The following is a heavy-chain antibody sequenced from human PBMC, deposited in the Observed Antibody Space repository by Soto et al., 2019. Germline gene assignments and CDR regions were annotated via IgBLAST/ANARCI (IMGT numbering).Heavy chain of an antibody. CDR2: IVVGSGDR. V-gene: IGHV1-58*02. J-gene: IGHJ3*02. D-gene: IGHD3-9*01. Sequence: QKQLVQSGPEVKKPGTSVKVSCEASGFSFSTSAMQWVRQARGQGLEWIGWIVVGSGDRNYAQKFQGRVTMTRDMSTNTAYMELSSLRSDDTAVYFCAADSTSHNVDWVSEGAFDIWGQGTMVTASS. CDR1: GFSFSTSA. CDR3: AADSTSHNVDWVSEGAFDI.